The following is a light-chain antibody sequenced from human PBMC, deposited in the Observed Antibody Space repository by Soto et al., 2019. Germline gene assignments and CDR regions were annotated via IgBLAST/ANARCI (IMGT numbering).Light chain of an antibody. CDR1: LTTSIY. V-gene: IGKV1-39*01. J-gene: IGKJ1*01. Sequence: DNQLTQSPSSLSAYLGDRVTITCRASLTTSIYLNWYQHKPGKAPGLLIYAASNLRSGVPSRFSGSGSGTDFTLTISSLQPEDFATYYCQQSYTAPPTFGQGTRVESK. CDR2: AAS. CDR3: QQSYTAPPT.